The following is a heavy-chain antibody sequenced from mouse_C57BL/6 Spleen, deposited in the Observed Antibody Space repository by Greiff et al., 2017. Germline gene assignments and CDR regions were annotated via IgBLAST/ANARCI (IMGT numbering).Heavy chain of an antibody. Sequence: VQLKESGAELVRPGASVKLSCTASGFNIKDDYMHWVKQRPEQGLEWIGWIDPENGDTEYASKFQGKATITADTSSNTAYLQLSSLTSEDTAVYYCTTRAFPAWFAYWGQGTLVTVSA. D-gene: IGHD3-1*01. CDR2: IDPENGDT. V-gene: IGHV14-4*01. CDR3: TTRAFPAWFAY. CDR1: GFNIKDDY. J-gene: IGHJ3*01.